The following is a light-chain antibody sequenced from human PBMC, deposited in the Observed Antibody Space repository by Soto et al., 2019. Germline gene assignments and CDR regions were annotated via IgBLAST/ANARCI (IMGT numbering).Light chain of an antibody. CDR2: DDS. J-gene: IGLJ1*01. V-gene: IGLV2-11*01. Sequence: QSALTQPRSVSGSPGQSVTISCTGTSSDVGGYNYVSWYQQHPGKAPNLMIYDDSQRPSGVPDRFSGSKSGNTASLTISGLYAEDEADYYCCSYAGSYTYVFGAWTKLTFL. CDR3: CSYAGSYTYV. CDR1: SSDVGGYNY.